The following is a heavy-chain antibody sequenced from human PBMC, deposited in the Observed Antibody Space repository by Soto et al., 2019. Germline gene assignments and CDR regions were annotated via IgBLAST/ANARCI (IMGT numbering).Heavy chain of an antibody. CDR2: ISWQSGSI. D-gene: IGHD3-22*01. CDR3: AKFDRSGSQDN. CDR1: GFTFDYYA. V-gene: IGHV3-9*01. J-gene: IGHJ4*02. Sequence: EVQLVESGGGLVQPGRSLRRSCAASGFTFDYYALHSVRLAPEKGLEWVSGISWQSGSIGYAVSVKGRFTIARDNTKNSLDLRMNSLRAEDTALSYWAKFDRSGSQDNWGQGTLVTVSS.